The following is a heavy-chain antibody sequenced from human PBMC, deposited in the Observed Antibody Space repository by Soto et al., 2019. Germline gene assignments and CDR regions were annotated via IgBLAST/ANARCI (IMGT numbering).Heavy chain of an antibody. Sequence: XETLSLTCAVYGGSFSGYYWSWIRQPPGKGLEWIGEINHSGSTNYNPSLKSRVTISVDTSKNQFSLKLSSVTAADTAVYYCARRSEYCTNGVCYPDPFDYWGQGTLVTVSS. CDR1: GGSFSGYY. D-gene: IGHD2-8*01. CDR3: ARRSEYCTNGVCYPDPFDY. CDR2: INHSGST. J-gene: IGHJ4*02. V-gene: IGHV4-34*01.